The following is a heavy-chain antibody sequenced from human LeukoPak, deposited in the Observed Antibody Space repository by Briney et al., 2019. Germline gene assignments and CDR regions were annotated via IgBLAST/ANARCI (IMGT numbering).Heavy chain of an antibody. J-gene: IGHJ6*03. D-gene: IGHD2-2*01. CDR1: GYTFTGYY. V-gene: IGHV1-2*02. CDR3: ARELRSIPAAHDYYYYYYYMDV. Sequence: GASVKVSCKASGYTFTGYYMHWVRQAPGQGLEWMGWINPNSGGTNYAQKFQGRVTMTRDTSISTAYMELSRLRSDDTAVYYCARELRSIPAAHDYYYYYYYMDVWGKGTTVTVSS. CDR2: INPNSGGT.